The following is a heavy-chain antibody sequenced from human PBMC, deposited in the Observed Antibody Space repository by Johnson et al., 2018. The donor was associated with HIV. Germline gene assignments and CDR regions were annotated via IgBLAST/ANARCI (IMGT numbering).Heavy chain of an antibody. D-gene: IGHD5-24*01. CDR3: ARACRDGYTCDAFDI. CDR2: IFSGGTT. CDR1: GFTVSSNY. Sequence: VQLMESGGGVVQPGRSLRLSCAASGFTVSSNYMSWVRQAPGKGLEWVSVIFSGGTTYYADSVKGRFTISRDNSKNTLYLQMNSLRAEDTAVYYCARACRDGYTCDAFDIWGQGTMVTVSS. V-gene: IGHV3-66*01. J-gene: IGHJ3*02.